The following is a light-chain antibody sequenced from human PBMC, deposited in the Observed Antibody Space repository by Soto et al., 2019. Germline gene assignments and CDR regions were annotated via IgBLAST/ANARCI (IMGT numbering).Light chain of an antibody. CDR1: QSVSTY. CDR3: QQRVFRVT. V-gene: IGKV3-11*01. Sequence: EIVLTQSPATLCLSQGDRDSLTCRASQSVSTYLAWYQQKPGKAPRLLIYDSSYRAAGIPARLSGSGSGTDFTITISSLEPEDFAVYYCQQRVFRVTFGGGTKVDIK. CDR2: DSS. J-gene: IGKJ4*01.